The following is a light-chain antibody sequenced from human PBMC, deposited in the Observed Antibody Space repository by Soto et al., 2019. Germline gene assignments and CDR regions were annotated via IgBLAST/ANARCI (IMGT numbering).Light chain of an antibody. Sequence: QAVLPQPPSASGTPGPRVPISCSGCRSNLGGNTVTWYQPRPGTAPKLLIYSNNQRPSGVPDRFSGSKSGTSASLAISGLQSEDEADYYCAAWDDSLNGPVFGGGTQLTVL. CDR2: SNN. J-gene: IGLJ2*01. CDR3: AAWDDSLNGPV. CDR1: RSNLGGNT. V-gene: IGLV1-44*01.